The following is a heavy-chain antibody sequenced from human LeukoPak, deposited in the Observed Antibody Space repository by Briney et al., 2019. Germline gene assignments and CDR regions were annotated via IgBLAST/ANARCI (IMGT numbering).Heavy chain of an antibody. CDR3: YTSITDY. CDR2: TRSKIDGGAT. Sequence: GGSLRLSCAASGFNVNNAWMSWVRQAPGKGLEWVGRTRSKIDGGATDYAAPVKGRFTISRDDSKNTLYLQINSLKIEDTAMYYCYTSITDYWGQGTLVTVSS. D-gene: IGHD2-21*01. CDR1: GFNVNNAW. J-gene: IGHJ4*02. V-gene: IGHV3-15*07.